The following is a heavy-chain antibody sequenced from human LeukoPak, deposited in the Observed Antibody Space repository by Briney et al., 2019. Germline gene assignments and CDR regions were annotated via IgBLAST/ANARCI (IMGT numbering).Heavy chain of an antibody. V-gene: IGHV4-39*07. J-gene: IGHJ3*02. CDR3: ARSIGPPDI. D-gene: IGHD2-21*01. CDR1: GGSISSSSYY. Sequence: SETLSLTCTVSGGSISSSSYYWGWIRQTPGKGLEWIGSIYYSGSTYYNPSLKSRVTISVDTSKNQFSLKLSSVTAADTAVYYCARSIGPPDIWGQGTMVTVSS. CDR2: IYYSGST.